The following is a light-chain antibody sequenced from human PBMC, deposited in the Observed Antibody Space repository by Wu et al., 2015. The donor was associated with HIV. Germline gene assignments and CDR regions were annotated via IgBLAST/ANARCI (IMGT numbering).Light chain of an antibody. CDR2: AAS. CDR1: QNINTY. Sequence: DIQMTQSPSSLSASVGDRVTITCRASQNINTYLNWYQQKPGKAPKVLIYAASSLQSGAPSRFSGSGSGTDFILTISSLQPEDVATYYCQKYNTAPWTFGQGTKVEMK. CDR3: QKYNTAPWT. J-gene: IGKJ1*01. V-gene: IGKV1-39*01.